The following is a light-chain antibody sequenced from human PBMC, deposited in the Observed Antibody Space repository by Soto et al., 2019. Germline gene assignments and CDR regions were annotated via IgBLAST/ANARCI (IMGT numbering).Light chain of an antibody. V-gene: IGKV1-5*03. CDR2: KAS. CDR3: QQYNSYSLT. CDR1: QSISGW. J-gene: IGKJ1*01. Sequence: DIQMTQSPSILSASVGDSVTITCRASQSISGWLAWYQQKPGKAPKLLISKASTLESGVPSRFSGSGSGTEFTLTISSLQPDDFATYYGQQYNSYSLTFGQGTKVEI.